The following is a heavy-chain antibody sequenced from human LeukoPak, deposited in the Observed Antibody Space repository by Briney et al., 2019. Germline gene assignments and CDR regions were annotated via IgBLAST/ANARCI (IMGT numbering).Heavy chain of an antibody. J-gene: IGHJ5*02. D-gene: IGHD5-18*01. V-gene: IGHV4-4*07. CDR3: ARDSGTAMVRNWFDP. Sequence: PSETLSLTCTVSGGSISSYYWSWIRQPAGKGLEWIGRTYTSGSTNYNPSLKSRVTMSVDTSKNQFSLKLSSVTAADTAVYYCARDSGTAMVRNWFDPWGQGTLVTVSS. CDR1: GGSISSYY. CDR2: TYTSGST.